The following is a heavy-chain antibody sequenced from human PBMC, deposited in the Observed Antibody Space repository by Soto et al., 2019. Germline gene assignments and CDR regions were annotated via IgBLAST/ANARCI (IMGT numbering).Heavy chain of an antibody. Sequence: GGSLRLSCAASGFTVSSNYMSWVRQAPGKGLEWVSVIYSGGSTYYADSVKGRFTISRHNSKNTLYLQMNSLRAEDTAVYYCASLYGDYVGYFDYWGQGTLVTVSS. CDR1: GFTVSSNY. V-gene: IGHV3-53*04. D-gene: IGHD4-17*01. CDR3: ASLYGDYVGYFDY. J-gene: IGHJ4*02. CDR2: IYSGGST.